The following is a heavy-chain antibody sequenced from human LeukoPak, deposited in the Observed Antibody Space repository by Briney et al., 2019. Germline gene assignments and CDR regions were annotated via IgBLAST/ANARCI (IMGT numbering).Heavy chain of an antibody. CDR1: GYTFTGFY. J-gene: IGHJ4*02. CDR3: AKTNYDFWSGSMYYFDY. Sequence: ASVKVSCKASGYTFTGFYLHWVRQATGQGLEWMGWMNPNSGNTGYAQKFQGRVTMTRNTSISTAYMELSSLRSEDTAVYYCAKTNYDFWSGSMYYFDYWGQGTLVTVSS. D-gene: IGHD3-3*01. V-gene: IGHV1-8*02. CDR2: MNPNSGNT.